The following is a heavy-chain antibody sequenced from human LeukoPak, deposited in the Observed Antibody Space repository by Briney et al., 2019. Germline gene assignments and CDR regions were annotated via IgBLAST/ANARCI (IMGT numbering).Heavy chain of an antibody. V-gene: IGHV1-69*05. CDR2: IIPIFGTA. J-gene: IGHJ6*03. CDR1: GGTFSSYA. Sequence: SVKVSCKASGGTFSSYAISWVRQAPGQGLEWMGGIIPIFGTANCARKFQGRVTITTDESTSTAYMELSSLRSEDTAVYYCAGGREYYYYYYMDVWGKGTTVTVSS. CDR3: AGGREYYYYYYMDV.